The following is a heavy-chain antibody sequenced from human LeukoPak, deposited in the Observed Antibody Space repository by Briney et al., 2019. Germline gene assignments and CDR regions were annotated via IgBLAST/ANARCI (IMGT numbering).Heavy chain of an antibody. CDR1: GGSINGRAYY. Sequence: SETLSLTCTVSGGSINGRAYYWGWIRQPPGKGLEWIGTIYYSGTTYYNPSLKSRVTISLDTSKNQFSLKLSSVTAADTAIYYCARDFSSSSTVYYYYYMDVWGKGTTVIVS. D-gene: IGHD6-6*01. V-gene: IGHV4-39*07. CDR2: IYYSGTT. J-gene: IGHJ6*03. CDR3: ARDFSSSSTVYYYYYMDV.